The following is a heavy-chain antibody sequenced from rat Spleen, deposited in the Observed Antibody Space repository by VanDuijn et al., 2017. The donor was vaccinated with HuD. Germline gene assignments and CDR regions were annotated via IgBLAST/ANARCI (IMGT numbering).Heavy chain of an antibody. V-gene: IGHV5-25*01. J-gene: IGHJ2*01. D-gene: IGHD4-1*01. Sequence: EVQLVESGGGAVQPGRSMKLSCAASGFTFSDYYMAWVRQAPTKGLEWVASITNASGRTYYPDSVKGRFTISRDTAQNTLYLQMDSLRSEDTATYYCARGGCFRYWGQGVMVTVSS. CDR1: GFTFSDYY. CDR2: ITNASGRT. CDR3: ARGGCFRY.